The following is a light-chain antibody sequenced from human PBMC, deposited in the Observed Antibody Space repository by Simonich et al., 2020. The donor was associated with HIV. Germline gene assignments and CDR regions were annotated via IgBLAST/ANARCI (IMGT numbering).Light chain of an antibody. J-gene: IGKJ1*01. CDR3: QQSYSSPRT. CDR1: QSISSW. CDR2: TAS. V-gene: IGKV1-39*01. Sequence: DIQMTQSPSTLSASVGDRVTITCRASQSISSWLAWYQQKPGKAPNLLIYTASSLQSGVPSRFSGSGFGTDFTLTISSLQPEDFATYYCQQSYSSPRTFGQGTKVEIK.